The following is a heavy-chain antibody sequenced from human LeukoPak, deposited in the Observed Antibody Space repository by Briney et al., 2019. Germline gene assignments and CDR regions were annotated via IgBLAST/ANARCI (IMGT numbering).Heavy chain of an antibody. CDR3: ARSYSSSYNWFDP. J-gene: IGHJ5*02. Sequence: PSETLSLTCTVSGGSISSHYWSWIRQPPGKGLEWIGYIYYSGSTNYNPSLKSRVTISVDTSKNQFSLKLSSVTAADTAVYYCARSYSSSYNWFDPWGQGTLVTVSS. V-gene: IGHV4-59*11. D-gene: IGHD6-13*01. CDR1: GGSISSHY. CDR2: IYYSGST.